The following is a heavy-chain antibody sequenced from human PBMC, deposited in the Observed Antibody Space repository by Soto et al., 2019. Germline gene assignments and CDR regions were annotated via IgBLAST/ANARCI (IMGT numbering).Heavy chain of an antibody. CDR2: IYYSGST. J-gene: IGHJ4*02. D-gene: IGHD2-2*02. Sequence: SETLSLTCSVSGVSISSDYWSWIRQPPGNGLEWIGYIYYSGSTYYNPSLKSRLTISVDTSKNQFSLKLSSVTAADTAVYYCAGTSGTFYTPIDYWGKGTLVTVSS. CDR1: GVSISSDY. CDR3: AGTSGTFYTPIDY. V-gene: IGHV4-59*06.